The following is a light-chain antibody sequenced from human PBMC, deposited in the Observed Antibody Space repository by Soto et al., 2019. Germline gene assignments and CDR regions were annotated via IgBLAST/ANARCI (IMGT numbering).Light chain of an antibody. Sequence: EIVLTQSPGTLSLSPGERATLSCRASQSVSSSYLAWYQQKPGQAPRHLIYGASSRATGIPDRFSGSGSGTAFHLTISRLEPDDFAVYYCQQYGSSPPPFGQGTKVEIK. CDR2: GAS. V-gene: IGKV3-20*01. J-gene: IGKJ1*01. CDR3: QQYGSSPPP. CDR1: QSVSSSY.